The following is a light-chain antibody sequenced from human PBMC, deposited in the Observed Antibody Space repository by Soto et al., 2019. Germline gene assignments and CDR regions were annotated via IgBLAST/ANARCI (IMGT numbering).Light chain of an antibody. CDR2: EVS. V-gene: IGLV2-8*01. CDR3: SSFAGNNNVV. Sequence: QSALTQPPSASGSPGQSVTISCTGTSSDVGGYNYVSWYQQHPGKAPKLMISEVSKRPSGVPDHFSGSKSGNTASLTVSGRQAEDEADYYCSSFAGNNNVVFGGGTKLTVL. CDR1: SSDVGGYNY. J-gene: IGLJ2*01.